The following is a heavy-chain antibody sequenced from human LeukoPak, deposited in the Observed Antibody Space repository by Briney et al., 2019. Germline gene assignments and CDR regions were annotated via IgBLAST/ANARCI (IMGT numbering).Heavy chain of an antibody. CDR1: GGSISGYY. CDR2: VSYSGST. Sequence: SETLSLTFTISGGSISGYYWSWIRQPPGKGLEWIGYVSYSGSTNYNPSLKSRVSISVDTSKNQFSLNLNSLTAADTAVHYCARHRGGWSFDYWGQGTLITVSS. D-gene: IGHD6-19*01. V-gene: IGHV4-59*08. J-gene: IGHJ4*02. CDR3: ARHRGGWSFDY.